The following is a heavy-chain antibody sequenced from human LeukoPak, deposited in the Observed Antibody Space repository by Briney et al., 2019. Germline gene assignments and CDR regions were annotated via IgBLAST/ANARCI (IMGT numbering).Heavy chain of an antibody. Sequence: PSETLSLTFTVSGGSINTPNYSWGWIRQTPGKGLEWIGNIFYSGGTYYSPSLTSRLTISLDTSRNQFSLKLNSVTAADTAVYYCARLAYGSGSYYMSYYYMDVWGKGTTVTISS. CDR1: GGSINTPNYS. CDR3: ARLAYGSGSYYMSYYYMDV. D-gene: IGHD3-10*01. CDR2: IFYSGGT. V-gene: IGHV4-39*07. J-gene: IGHJ6*03.